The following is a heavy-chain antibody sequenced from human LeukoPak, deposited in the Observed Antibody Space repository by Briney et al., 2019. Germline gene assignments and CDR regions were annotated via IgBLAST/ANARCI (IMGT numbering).Heavy chain of an antibody. D-gene: IGHD6-13*01. V-gene: IGHV3-53*01. J-gene: IGHJ4*02. CDR3: AKGSAADMKGLDY. CDR2: IYSGGNT. Sequence: GGSLRLSCAASGFTVSDNYMSWVRQAPGKGLEWVSVIYSGGNTYYADSVKGRFTISRDNSKNTLYLQMNSLRAEDTAVYYCAKGSAADMKGLDYWGQGTLVTVSS. CDR1: GFTVSDNY.